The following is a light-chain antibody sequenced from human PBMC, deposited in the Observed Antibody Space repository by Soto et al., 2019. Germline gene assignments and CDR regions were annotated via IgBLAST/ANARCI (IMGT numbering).Light chain of an antibody. CDR3: QQRSNWPIT. CDR2: DAS. Sequence: EIVLTQSPATLSLSPGERATLSCRASQSVSSYLAWYQQQHGQAPRLLIYDASNRDTGIPARFSGSGSGTDFTLTISRLEPEDFSVYYCQQRSNWPITFGQGTRLEIK. CDR1: QSVSSY. J-gene: IGKJ5*01. V-gene: IGKV3-11*01.